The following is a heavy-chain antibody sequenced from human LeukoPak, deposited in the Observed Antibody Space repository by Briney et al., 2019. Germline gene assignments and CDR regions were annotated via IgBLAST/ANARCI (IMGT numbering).Heavy chain of an antibody. Sequence: SETLSLACTVSGGSISSYYWSWIRQPPGKGLEWIGYIYYSGSTNYNPSLKSRVTISVDTSKNQFSLKLSSVTAADTAVYYCARDVGAVAGFDYWGQGTLVTVSS. D-gene: IGHD6-19*01. CDR3: ARDVGAVAGFDY. V-gene: IGHV4-59*01. J-gene: IGHJ4*02. CDR2: IYYSGST. CDR1: GGSISSYY.